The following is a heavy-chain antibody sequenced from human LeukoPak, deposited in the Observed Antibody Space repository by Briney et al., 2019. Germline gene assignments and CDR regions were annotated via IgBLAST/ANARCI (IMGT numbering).Heavy chain of an antibody. Sequence: GESLKISCTCSGFDFTAYGIAWVRQMPGKGLEWMGNIYPGGSNGRYSPYLQGQVTMSADKSITTVYLQWSSLKASDTAMYYCARHLHSAWFGFWGQGSLVTVSS. V-gene: IGHV5-51*01. D-gene: IGHD5-18*01. J-gene: IGHJ4*02. CDR3: ARHLHSAWFGF. CDR2: IYPGGSNG. CDR1: GFDFTAYG.